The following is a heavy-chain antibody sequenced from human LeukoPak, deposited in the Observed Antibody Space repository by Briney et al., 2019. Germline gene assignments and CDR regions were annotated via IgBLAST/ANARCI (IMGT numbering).Heavy chain of an antibody. CDR2: IIPILGIA. J-gene: IGHJ5*02. D-gene: IGHD3-10*01. V-gene: IGHV1-69*04. Sequence: AASVKVSCKASGGTFSSYAISWVRQAPGQGLEWMGRIIPILGIANYAQKFQGRVTITADKSTSTAYMELSSLRSEDTAVYYCAREGTALNWFDPWGQGTLVTVSS. CDR1: GGTFSSYA. CDR3: AREGTALNWFDP.